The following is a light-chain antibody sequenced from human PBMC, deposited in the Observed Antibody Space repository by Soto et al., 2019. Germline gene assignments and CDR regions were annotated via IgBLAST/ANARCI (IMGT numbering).Light chain of an antibody. Sequence: QSVLTQPPSVSSAPGQKVTISCSGSSSKIGKNYVSWYQQLPGTAPKLLIYEKKKRPSGIPERITGSKSGTSTKLGNTGTQTGDEAEYYCGAWDSSLRAVYVFGTGTKVTVL. CDR2: EKK. CDR1: SSKIGKNY. J-gene: IGLJ1*01. CDR3: GAWDSSLRAVYV. V-gene: IGLV1-51*02.